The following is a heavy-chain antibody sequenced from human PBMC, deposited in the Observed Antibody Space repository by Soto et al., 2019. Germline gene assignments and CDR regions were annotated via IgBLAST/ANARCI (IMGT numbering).Heavy chain of an antibody. CDR1: GFTFSDYY. CDR2: ISSSGSTI. J-gene: IGHJ4*02. V-gene: IGHV3-11*01. D-gene: IGHD6-19*01. CDR3: ASYSSGWYGTAPYDY. Sequence: GGSLRLSCAASGFTFSDYYMSWIRQAPGKGLEWVSYISSSGSTIYYADSVKGRFTISRDNAKNSLYLQMNSLRAEDTAVYYCASYSSGWYGTAPYDYWGQGTLVTVSS.